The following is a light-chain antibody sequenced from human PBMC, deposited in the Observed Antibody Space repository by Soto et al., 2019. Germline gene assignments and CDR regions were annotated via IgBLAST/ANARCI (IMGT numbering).Light chain of an antibody. V-gene: IGKV3-11*01. J-gene: IGKJ5*01. CDR3: QQRTRWPMT. Sequence: EIVVTQSPSTLSVSQGERVTLSCRASQNLHSFLNWYQQRPGQAPRPLIYDGSKRAAGVPDRISGDGSGTDYTLTISSLEPEDFAVYYCQQRTRWPMTFGQGTRLEIK. CDR1: QNLHSF. CDR2: DGS.